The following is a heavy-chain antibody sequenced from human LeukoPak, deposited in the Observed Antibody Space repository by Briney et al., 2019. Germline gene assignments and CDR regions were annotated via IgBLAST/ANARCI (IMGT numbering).Heavy chain of an antibody. CDR2: ISWNSGSI. J-gene: IGHJ4*02. CDR3: AKSSRDKWEPGLIDY. V-gene: IGHV3-9*01. D-gene: IGHD1-26*01. Sequence: PGGSLRLSCAASGFTFDDYAMHWVRQAPGKGLEWVSGISWNSGSIGYADSVKGRFTISRDNAKNSLYLQMNSLRAEDTAVYYCAKSSRDKWEPGLIDYWGQGTLVTVSS. CDR1: GFTFDDYA.